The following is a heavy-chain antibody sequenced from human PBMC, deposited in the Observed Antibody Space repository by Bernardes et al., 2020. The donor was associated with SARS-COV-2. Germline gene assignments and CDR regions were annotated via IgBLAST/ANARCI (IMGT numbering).Heavy chain of an antibody. J-gene: IGHJ4*02. Sequence: GGSLRLSFAASGFSFSSHGMTWVRQAPGKGLEWVSTISTSGSHTYYADSVKGRFTIFRDNSKNTLFLQMSSLRDGDTALYYCAKEARGSRTWYDFDDWGQGTLVTVSS. CDR2: ISTSGSHT. CDR3: AKEARGSRTWYDFDD. V-gene: IGHV3-23*01. D-gene: IGHD6-13*01. CDR1: GFSFSSHG.